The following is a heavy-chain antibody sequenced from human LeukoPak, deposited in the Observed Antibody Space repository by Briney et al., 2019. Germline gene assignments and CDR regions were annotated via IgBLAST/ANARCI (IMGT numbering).Heavy chain of an antibody. CDR3: AKLGRNYFDY. J-gene: IGHJ4*02. V-gene: IGHV3-48*04. CDR2: ISSSSSTI. CDR1: GFTFSSYS. Sequence: GGSLRLSCAASGFTFSSYSMNWVRQAPGKGLEWVSYISSSSSTIYYADSVKGRFTISRDNAKNSLYLQMNSLRAEDTAVYYCAKLGRNYFDYWGQGTLVTVSS. D-gene: IGHD3-10*01.